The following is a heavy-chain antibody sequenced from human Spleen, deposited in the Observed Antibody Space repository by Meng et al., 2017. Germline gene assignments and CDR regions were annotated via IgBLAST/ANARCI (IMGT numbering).Heavy chain of an antibody. D-gene: IGHD3-10*01. Sequence: QVQLQESGPGLVKPSGTLSLTCAVSGGSISSSDWWSWVRQPPGKGLEWIGEIYHSGSAFYRPSLESRVSMSIDKSKNQFSLKLTSVTAADTAVYHCLRGSGGSVWGQGTLVTVSS. CDR1: GGSISSSDW. V-gene: IGHV4-4*02. CDR3: LRGSGGSV. CDR2: IYHSGSA. J-gene: IGHJ1*01.